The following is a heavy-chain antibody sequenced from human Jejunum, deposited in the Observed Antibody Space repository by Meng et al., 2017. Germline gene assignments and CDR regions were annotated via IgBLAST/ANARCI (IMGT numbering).Heavy chain of an antibody. CDR1: GFTLSSNS. D-gene: IGHD6-6*01. CDR2: ITGGSGST. V-gene: IGHV3-23*01. CDR3: AKEKYSSSSEGEFDY. J-gene: IGHJ4*02. Sequence: GESLKISCAASGFTLSSNSMSWVRQAPGKGLEWVSVITGGSGSTYYADSVKGRFTISRDNSKNTLYLQMNSLTAEDTAVYYCAKEKYSSSSEGEFDYWGQGPLVTVSS.